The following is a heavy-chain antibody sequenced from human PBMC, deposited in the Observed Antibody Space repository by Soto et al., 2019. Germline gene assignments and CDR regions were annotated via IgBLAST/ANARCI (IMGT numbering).Heavy chain of an antibody. CDR1: GGSISTDHYH. J-gene: IGHJ6*02. D-gene: IGHD2-21*02. V-gene: IGHV4-30-4*01. CDR3: AREDDGGDRDYYGLDV. CDR2: IHDSGSI. Sequence: QVQLQESGPGLVRPSQTLSLTCTVSGGSISTDHYHCTWIRQTPGKGLEWIGYIHDSGSIQSNPSLKSRRSMSVDTSKNLFSLKLSSVTAADTAVYFCAREDDGGDRDYYGLDVWGQGTTVTVSS.